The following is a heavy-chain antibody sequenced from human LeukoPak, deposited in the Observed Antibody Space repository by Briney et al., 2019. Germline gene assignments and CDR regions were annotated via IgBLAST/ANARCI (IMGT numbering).Heavy chain of an antibody. CDR3: TKDRGGSSQLGDAFDV. V-gene: IGHV3-9*01. D-gene: IGHD1-26*01. J-gene: IGHJ3*01. CDR2: ISYSSETI. CDR1: GFSFDEYA. Sequence: GRSLRLSCAASGFSFDEYAMHWVRQVPGKGLEWVSGISYSSETIGYVDSVKGRFTISRDNAKKSLYLQMNSLRAEDTALYYCTKDRGGSSQLGDAFDVWGQGTMVSVSS.